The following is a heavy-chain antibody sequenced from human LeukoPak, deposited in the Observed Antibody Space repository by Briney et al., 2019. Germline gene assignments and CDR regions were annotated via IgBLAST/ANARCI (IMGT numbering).Heavy chain of an antibody. D-gene: IGHD3-10*01. CDR2: INHSGST. Sequence: PSETLSLTCAVYGGSFSGYYWSWIRQPPGKGLEWIGEINHSGSTNYNPSLKSRVTISVDTSKNQFSLKLSSVTAADTAVYYCAREGVRESLGDEYWGQGTLVTVSS. J-gene: IGHJ4*02. CDR3: AREGVRESLGDEY. V-gene: IGHV4-34*01. CDR1: GGSFSGYY.